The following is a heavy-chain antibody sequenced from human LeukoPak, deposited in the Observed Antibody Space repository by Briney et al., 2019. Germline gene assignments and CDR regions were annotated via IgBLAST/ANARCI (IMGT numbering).Heavy chain of an antibody. D-gene: IGHD2-2*01. J-gene: IGHJ6*03. V-gene: IGHV4-38-2*02. CDR1: GGSISSGYY. Sequence: SETLSLTCTVSGGSISSGYYWGWIRQPPGKGLEWIGSIYHSGSTYYNPSLKSRVTISVDTSKNQFSLKLSSVTAADTAVYYCARHRCSSTSCYFRAWYMDVWGKGTTVTVSS. CDR2: IYHSGST. CDR3: ARHRCSSTSCYFRAWYMDV.